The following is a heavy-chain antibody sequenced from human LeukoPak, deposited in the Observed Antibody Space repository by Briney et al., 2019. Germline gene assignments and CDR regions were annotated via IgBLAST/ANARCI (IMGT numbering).Heavy chain of an antibody. D-gene: IGHD3-3*01. J-gene: IGHJ4*02. CDR2: INSDGSST. V-gene: IGHV3-74*01. CDR3: ARDLSFGVVINPLDY. CDR1: GFTFSSYW. Sequence: PGGSLRLSCAASGFTFSSYWMHWVRQAPGKGLVWVSRINSDGSSTSYADSVRGRFSISRDNAKNTLYLQMNSLRAEDTAVYYCARDLSFGVVINPLDYWGQGTLVTVSS.